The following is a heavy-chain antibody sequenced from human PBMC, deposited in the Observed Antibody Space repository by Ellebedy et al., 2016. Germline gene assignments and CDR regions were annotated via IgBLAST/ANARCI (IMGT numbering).Heavy chain of an antibody. D-gene: IGHD3-16*02. CDR1: GVSISSGVYY. CDR3: ARLVRYTTGVGYYMDV. Sequence: SETLSLXCTVSGVSISSGVYYWSWIRQPAGKGLEWIGRIDTSGSTNYNPSLKSRVTMSVDTSKNQFSLKLSSVTVADTAVYYCARLVRYTTGVGYYMDVWGKGTTVTVSS. V-gene: IGHV4-61*02. J-gene: IGHJ6*03. CDR2: IDTSGST.